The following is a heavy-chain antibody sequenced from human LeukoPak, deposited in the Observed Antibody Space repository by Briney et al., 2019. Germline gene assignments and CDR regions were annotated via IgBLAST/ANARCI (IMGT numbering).Heavy chain of an antibody. D-gene: IGHD3-22*01. V-gene: IGHV4-39*07. CDR2: IYYSGST. CDR1: GGSISSSSYY. J-gene: IGHJ3*02. CDR3: ARQYDSSGDAFDI. Sequence: SETLSLTCTVSGGSISSSSYYWGWIRQPPGKGLEWIGSIYYSGSTYYNPSLKSRVTISVDTSKNQFSLQLNSVTPEDTAVYYCARQYDSSGDAFDIWGQGTMVTVSS.